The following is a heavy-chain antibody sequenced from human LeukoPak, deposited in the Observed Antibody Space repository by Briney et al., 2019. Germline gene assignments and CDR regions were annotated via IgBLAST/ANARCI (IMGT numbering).Heavy chain of an antibody. J-gene: IGHJ4*02. D-gene: IGHD4-23*01. CDR1: GFTFSNYA. V-gene: IGHV3-23*01. Sequence: GGSLRLSCVASGFTFSNYAMGWVRQAPGKGLEWVSSVSGSASRIYYADSVKGRFTISRDNSKNTLYLQMNSLKTEDTAVYYCTTIRAVVTHDFDYWGQGTLVTVSS. CDR2: VSGSASRI. CDR3: TTIRAVVTHDFDY.